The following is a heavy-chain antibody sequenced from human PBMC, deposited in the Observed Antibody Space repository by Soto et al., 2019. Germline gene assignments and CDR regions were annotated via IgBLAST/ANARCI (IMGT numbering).Heavy chain of an antibody. D-gene: IGHD2-2*01. J-gene: IGHJ6*03. CDR1: GGSFSGHF. V-gene: IGHV4-34*01. CDR2: ITPGEAA. CDR3: ARSVPAATRHYYYYMDV. Sequence: QVQLQQWGAGLLKSSETLSLTCAVYGGSFSGHFWGWVRQPPGRGPEWIGEITPGEAANYAPSLTVRVTISPDTSKTQFSLKLNSGTAADTAVYYCARSVPAATRHYYYYMDVWGKGTTVAVSS.